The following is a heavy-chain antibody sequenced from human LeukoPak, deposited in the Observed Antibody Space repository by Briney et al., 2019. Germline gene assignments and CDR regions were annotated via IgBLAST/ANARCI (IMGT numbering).Heavy chain of an antibody. CDR3: ARESRYCSGGSCVAVNAFDI. Sequence: SGGSLRLSCAASGFTFSSYSMNWVRQAPGKGLEWVSSISSSSGYIYYADSVKGRFTISRDNAKNSLYLQMNSLRAEDTAVYYCARESRYCSGGSCVAVNAFDIWGQGTMVTVSS. CDR1: GFTFSSYS. J-gene: IGHJ3*02. D-gene: IGHD2-15*01. V-gene: IGHV3-21*01. CDR2: ISSSSGYI.